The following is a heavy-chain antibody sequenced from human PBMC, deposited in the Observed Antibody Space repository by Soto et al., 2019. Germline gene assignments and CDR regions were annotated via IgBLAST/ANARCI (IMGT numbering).Heavy chain of an antibody. V-gene: IGHV1-69*02. D-gene: IGHD6-19*01. J-gene: IGHJ4*02. CDR3: ARGGSGGIAVAGTGLDY. CDR2: IIPILGIA. Sequence: QVQLVQSGAAVKKPGSSVKVSCKASGGTFSSYTISWVRQAPGQGLEWMGRIIPILGIANYAQKFQGRVTITADKSTSTADRELTSLRSEDTAVYNCARGGSGGIAVAGTGLDYWGQGTLVTVSS. CDR1: GGTFSSYT.